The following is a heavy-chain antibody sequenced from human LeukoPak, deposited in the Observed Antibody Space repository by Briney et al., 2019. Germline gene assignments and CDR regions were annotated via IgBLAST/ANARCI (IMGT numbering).Heavy chain of an antibody. Sequence: GASVKVSCKTSGYTFTNYGMHWVRQAPRQSPEWMGWINTGNGNTESSQKFQDRVTLTRDTSASTGYMELNSLSSEDTAVYYCARVPLHDDSRHYYPHWGQGTPVTVSS. CDR2: INTGNGNT. J-gene: IGHJ1*01. CDR3: ARVPLHDDSRHYYPH. CDR1: GYTFTNYG. D-gene: IGHD3-22*01. V-gene: IGHV1-3*04.